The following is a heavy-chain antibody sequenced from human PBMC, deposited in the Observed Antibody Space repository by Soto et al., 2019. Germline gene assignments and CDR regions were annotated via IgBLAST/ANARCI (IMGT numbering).Heavy chain of an antibody. J-gene: IGHJ5*02. D-gene: IGHD2-15*01. CDR2: IYYSGST. CDR3: ARYCSGGSCQDWFDP. V-gene: IGHV4-30-4*01. Sequence: PSETLSLTCTVSGGSISSGDYYWSWIRQPPGKGLEWIGYIYYSGSTYYNPSLKSRVTISVDTSKNQFSLKLSSVTAADTAVYYCARYCSGGSCQDWFDPWGQGTLVTVSS. CDR1: GGSISSGDYY.